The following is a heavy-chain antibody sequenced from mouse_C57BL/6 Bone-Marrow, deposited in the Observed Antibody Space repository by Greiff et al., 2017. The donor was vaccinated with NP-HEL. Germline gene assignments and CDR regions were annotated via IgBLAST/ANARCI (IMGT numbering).Heavy chain of an antibody. J-gene: IGHJ3*01. CDR3: ARGERNAWFAY. CDR2: FHPYNDDT. V-gene: IGHV1-47*01. Sequence: VKLMESAAELVKPGASVKMSCKASGYTFATYPIEWMKQNHGKSLEWIGNFHPYNDDTKYNEKFKGKATLTVEKSSSTVYLELSRLTSDDSAVYYCARGERNAWFAYWGQGTLVTVSA. CDR1: GYTFATYP.